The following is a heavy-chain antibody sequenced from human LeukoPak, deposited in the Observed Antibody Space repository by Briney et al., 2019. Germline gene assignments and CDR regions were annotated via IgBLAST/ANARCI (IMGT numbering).Heavy chain of an antibody. Sequence: ASVKVSCKASGYTFTDYYMHWVRQAPGQGLEWMGWITPNSGGTNYAQKFQARVTLTRDTSISTAYMELSSLRSDDTAVYFCARETGLSGTYSDAFDIWGQGTMVTVSS. J-gene: IGHJ3*02. D-gene: IGHD3-3*01. V-gene: IGHV1-2*02. CDR1: GYTFTDYY. CDR3: ARETGLSGTYSDAFDI. CDR2: ITPNSGGT.